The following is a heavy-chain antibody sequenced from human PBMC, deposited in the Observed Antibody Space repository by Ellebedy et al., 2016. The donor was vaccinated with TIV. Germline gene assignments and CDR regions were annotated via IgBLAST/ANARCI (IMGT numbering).Heavy chain of an antibody. CDR2: IYSGGGA. CDR3: ARAHHETDDVDLGDDYYGLDV. D-gene: IGHD1-1*01. V-gene: IGHV3-53*01. Sequence: GESLKISCAASGFTVSTSYMSWVRQTPGKGLEWVSIIYSGGGADYADSVKGRFTISRDESENSLYLQMNNLRAADTAVYYCARAHHETDDVDLGDDYYGLDVWGQGATVTVSS. CDR1: GFTVSTSY. J-gene: IGHJ6*02.